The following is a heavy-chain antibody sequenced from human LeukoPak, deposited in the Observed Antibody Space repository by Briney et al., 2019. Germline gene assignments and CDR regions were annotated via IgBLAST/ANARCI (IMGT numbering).Heavy chain of an antibody. CDR1: GYTFTGYY. CDR3: ARDFSSGWFFDY. J-gene: IGHJ4*02. V-gene: IGHV1-2*02. CDR2: INPNSGGT. D-gene: IGHD6-19*01. Sequence: ASVKVSCKASGYTFTGYYMHWVRQAPGQGLEWMGWINPNSGGTNYAQKFQGRVTMTRDTSISTAYMELSRLRSEDTAVYYCARDFSSGWFFDYWGQGTLVTVSS.